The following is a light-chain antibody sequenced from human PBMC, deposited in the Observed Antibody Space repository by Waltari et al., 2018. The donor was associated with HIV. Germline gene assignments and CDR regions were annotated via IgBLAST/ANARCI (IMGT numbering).Light chain of an antibody. Sequence: QSILTQPPPVSAAPGQRVTISCSGSRSNIGHNYVSLYQQLPETAPKLLIYDDSERPSGVPGRFSASKSDMSATLVITGLRTEDEADYYCGAWDSTLGAFVFGGGTYITVL. CDR3: GAWDSTLGAFV. V-gene: IGLV1-51*01. J-gene: IGLJ1*01. CDR2: DDS. CDR1: RSNIGHNY.